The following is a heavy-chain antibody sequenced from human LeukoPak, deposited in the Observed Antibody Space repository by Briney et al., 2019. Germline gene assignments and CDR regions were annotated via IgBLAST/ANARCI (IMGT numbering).Heavy chain of an antibody. J-gene: IGHJ4*02. V-gene: IGHV3-33*06. CDR3: AKHGENYYGSGSYAY. CDR1: GFTFSSYG. CDR2: IWYDGSNK. Sequence: GRSLRLSCAASGFTFSSYGMHWVRQAPGKGLEWVAVIWYDGSNKYYADSVKGRFTISRDNSKNTLYLEMNSLRAEDTAVYYCAKHGENYYGSGSYAYWGQGTLVTVSS. D-gene: IGHD3-10*01.